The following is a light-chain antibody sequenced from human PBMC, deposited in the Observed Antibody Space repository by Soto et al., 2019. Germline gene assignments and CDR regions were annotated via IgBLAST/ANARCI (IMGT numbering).Light chain of an antibody. CDR2: DVS. CDR1: QTVSSW. V-gene: IGKV1-5*01. Sequence: DIQMTQSPSTLSASVGDRVTITCRASQTVSSWLAWYQQTPGKAPKLLIYDVSSLESGVPSRFSGSGSGTAFTLTISSLQPDDFATYYCQQYYSYSRTVGQGPKVEVK. CDR3: QQYYSYSRT. J-gene: IGKJ1*01.